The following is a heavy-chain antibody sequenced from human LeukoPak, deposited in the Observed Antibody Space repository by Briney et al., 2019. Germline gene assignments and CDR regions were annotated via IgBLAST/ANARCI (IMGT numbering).Heavy chain of an antibody. CDR1: GGSINNSSYH. CDR3: ARMYHYGVDV. CDR2: IYYSGST. J-gene: IGHJ6*02. D-gene: IGHD2-8*01. V-gene: IGHV4-39*07. Sequence: PSETLSLTCNVSGGSINNSSYHWGWIRQPPGKGLEWIGSIYYSGSTYYKPSLKSRVTISVDTSKNQFSLKLSSVTAADTAVYYCARMYHYGVDVWGQGTTVTVSS.